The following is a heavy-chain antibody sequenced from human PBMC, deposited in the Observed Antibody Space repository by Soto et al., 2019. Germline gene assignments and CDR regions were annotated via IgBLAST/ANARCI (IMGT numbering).Heavy chain of an antibody. V-gene: IGHV3-30-3*01. CDR1: GFTFSSYA. CDR3: ATAYEGDYFDY. J-gene: IGHJ4*02. Sequence: QVQLVESGGGVVQPGRSLRLSCAASGFTFSSYAMHWVRQAPGKGLEWVAVISYDGRNKYYADSVKGRFTISRDNAKNSLYLHMNSLRAEDTAVYYCATAYEGDYFDYWGQGTLVTVSS. D-gene: IGHD3-16*01. CDR2: ISYDGRNK.